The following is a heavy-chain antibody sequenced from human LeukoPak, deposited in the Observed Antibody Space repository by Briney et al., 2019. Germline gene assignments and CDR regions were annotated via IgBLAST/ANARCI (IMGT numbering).Heavy chain of an antibody. CDR3: ARDLGDYVPLVDY. J-gene: IGHJ4*02. V-gene: IGHV3-21*01. D-gene: IGHD4-17*01. CDR1: GFTFSSYS. Sequence: GGSLRLSCAASGFTFSSYSINWVRQAPGKGLEWLSSISMSSSYIHYADSVKGRFTISRDNAQNTLYLKMNSLRAEGTAVYYCARDLGDYVPLVDYWGQGTLVTVSS. CDR2: ISMSSSYI.